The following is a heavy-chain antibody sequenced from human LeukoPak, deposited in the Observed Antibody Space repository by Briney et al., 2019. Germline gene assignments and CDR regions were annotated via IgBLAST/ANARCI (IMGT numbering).Heavy chain of an antibody. CDR2: IYYSGST. V-gene: IGHV4-59*01. D-gene: IGHD6-13*01. CDR3: AREKEGLAAAGFDN. Sequence: SETLSLTCTVSGGSISSYYWSWIRQPPGKGLEWIGYIYYSGSTNYNPSLKSRVTISVDTSKNQFSLKLSYVTAADTAVYYCAREKEGLAAAGFDNWGQGTPVTVSS. CDR1: GGSISSYY. J-gene: IGHJ4*02.